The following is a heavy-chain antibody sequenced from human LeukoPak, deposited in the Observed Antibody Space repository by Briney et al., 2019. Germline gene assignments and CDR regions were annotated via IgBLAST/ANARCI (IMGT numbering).Heavy chain of an antibody. CDR3: AKTVTVTTSAFDI. Sequence: SETLSLTCTVSGYSISSGYYWGWIRQPPGKGLEWMGTIYHSGSTYYNPSLKSRVTISVDTSKNQFSLKLSSVTAADMAVYYCAKTVTVTTSAFDIWGQGTMVTVSS. CDR1: GYSISSGYY. J-gene: IGHJ3*02. V-gene: IGHV4-38-2*02. D-gene: IGHD4-17*01. CDR2: IYHSGST.